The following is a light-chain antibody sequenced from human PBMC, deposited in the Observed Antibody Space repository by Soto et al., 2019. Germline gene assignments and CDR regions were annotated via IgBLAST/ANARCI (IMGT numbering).Light chain of an antibody. CDR3: QQYYQWPSYI. V-gene: IGKV3-15*01. CDR1: QSVGSN. CDR2: DAS. J-gene: IGKJ2*01. Sequence: EIVMTQSPLTLSASPGERAIFSCRASQSVGSNIAWYQQKPGQSPRLLVYDASTRATAIPARFSGSASGTDFILTINPLQPEDFAVYYCQQYYQWPSYIFGQGTK.